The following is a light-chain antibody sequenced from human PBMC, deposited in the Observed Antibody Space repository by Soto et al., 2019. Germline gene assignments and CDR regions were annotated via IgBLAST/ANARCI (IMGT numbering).Light chain of an antibody. CDR2: DVS. CDR1: GSDVGGYNY. CDR3: CSSTSSSPCV. V-gene: IGLV2-14*01. J-gene: IGLJ1*01. Sequence: QSALTQPASVSGSPGQSITISCTGTGSDVGGYNYVSWYQQYPGKAPKLIIYDVSHRPLGVSNRFSGSKSGNTASLTISGLQAEDEADYYCCSSTSSSPCVFGTGTKVTVL.